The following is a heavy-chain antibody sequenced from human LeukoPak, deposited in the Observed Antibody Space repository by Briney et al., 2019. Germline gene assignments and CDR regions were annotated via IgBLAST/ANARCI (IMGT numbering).Heavy chain of an antibody. V-gene: IGHV3-53*01. CDR3: AKELRFLGYYYYYYMDV. Sequence: GGSVRLSCAASGFAVSTNYMSWVRQAPGKGLEWVSVIHSGGSTYYADSVKGRSTISRDNSKNTLYLQMNSLRAEDTAVYYCAKELRFLGYYYYYYMDVWGKGTTVTVSS. J-gene: IGHJ6*03. CDR1: GFAVSTNY. CDR2: IHSGGST. D-gene: IGHD3-3*01.